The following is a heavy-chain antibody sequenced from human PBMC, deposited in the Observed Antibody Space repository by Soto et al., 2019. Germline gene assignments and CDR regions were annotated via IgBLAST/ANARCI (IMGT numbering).Heavy chain of an antibody. J-gene: IGHJ5*02. V-gene: IGHV4-39*01. D-gene: IGHD1-26*01. CDR2: IYHSGNT. CDR1: GDSVSSRGYF. CDR3: ARQSTWKDGWELT. Sequence: PSETLSLTCTVSGDSVSSRGYFWAWLRQPPGKRLEWIGSIYHSGNTYYNPSLKSRVTISLDTSRNQVSLRLISVTAADAAVYYCARQSTWKDGWELTWGQGTLVTVS.